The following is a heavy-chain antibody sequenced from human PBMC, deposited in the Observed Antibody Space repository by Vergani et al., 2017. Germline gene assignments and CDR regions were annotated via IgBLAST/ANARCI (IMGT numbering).Heavy chain of an antibody. D-gene: IGHD2-21*01. CDR3: ARVWVVANYYYYMDV. V-gene: IGHV4-59*02. CDR2: FYYSGIT. J-gene: IGHJ6*03. CDR1: GASVNSYY. Sequence: QVKLQESGPGLVKPSETLSLTCTVSGASVNSYYWSWIRQPPGKGLEWMGYFYYSGITNYNPSPKSRVTISVDTSKNQFSLKLSSVTAADTAVYYCARVWVVANYYYYMDVWGKGTTVTVSS.